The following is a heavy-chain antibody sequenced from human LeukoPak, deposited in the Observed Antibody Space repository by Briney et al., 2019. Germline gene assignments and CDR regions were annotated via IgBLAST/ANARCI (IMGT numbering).Heavy chain of an antibody. J-gene: IGHJ6*03. CDR2: IYSGGST. V-gene: IGHV3-66*04. Sequence: GGSLRLSCAASEFSVGSNYMTWVRQAPGKGLEWVSLIYSGGSTYYADSVKGRFTISRDNSKNTLYLQMNSLRAEDTAVYYCARLSITMEYYYYYYMDVWGKGTTVTVSS. CDR3: ARLSITMEYYYYYYMDV. D-gene: IGHD3-10*01. CDR1: EFSVGSNY.